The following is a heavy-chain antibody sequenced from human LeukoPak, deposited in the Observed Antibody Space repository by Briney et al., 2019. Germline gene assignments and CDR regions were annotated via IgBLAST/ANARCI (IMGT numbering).Heavy chain of an antibody. CDR2: ISYDGSNK. D-gene: IGHD2-2*01. CDR1: GFTFSSYG. CDR3: ATAPRGIVLAGRDY. V-gene: IGHV3-30*03. J-gene: IGHJ4*02. Sequence: GRSLRLSCAASGFTFSSYGMHWVRQAPGKGLEWVAVISYDGSNKYYADSVKGRFTISRDNSKNTLYLQMNSLRAEDTAVYYCATAPRGIVLAGRDYWGQGTLVTVSS.